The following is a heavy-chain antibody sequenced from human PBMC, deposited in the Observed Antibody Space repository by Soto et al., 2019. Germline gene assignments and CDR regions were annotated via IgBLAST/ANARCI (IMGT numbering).Heavy chain of an antibody. J-gene: IGHJ4*02. Sequence: ASVKVSCKASGYTFISSEINWVRQATGQGLEWVGLMNPNTGYTESAGKFQGRVIMIRDISINTAYLELSSLRSEDTAVYYCARGSGYYYWDDYWGQGTLVTVSS. CDR2: MNPNTGYT. CDR3: ARGSGYYYWDDY. CDR1: GYTFISSE. D-gene: IGHD3-22*01. V-gene: IGHV1-8*01.